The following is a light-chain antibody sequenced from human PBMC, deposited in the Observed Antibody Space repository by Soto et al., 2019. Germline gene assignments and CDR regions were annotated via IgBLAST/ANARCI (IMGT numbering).Light chain of an antibody. J-gene: IGLJ1*01. Sequence: HSVLTQPASGSGAPGQSIPISCTGTSSDVGGYNYVPWYKQHPGKAPKLMIYDVSNRPSGVSNRFSGSKSGNTASLTISGLQAEDEADYYCSSYTSSSFYVFGTGTKVTVL. CDR2: DVS. CDR1: SSDVGGYNY. CDR3: SSYTSSSFYV. V-gene: IGLV2-14*01.